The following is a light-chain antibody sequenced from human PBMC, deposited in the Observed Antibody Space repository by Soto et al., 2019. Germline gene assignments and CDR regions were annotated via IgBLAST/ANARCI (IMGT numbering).Light chain of an antibody. CDR1: QGISNW. CDR2: AAS. V-gene: IGKV1-12*01. CDR3: QQSYSFPHT. J-gene: IGKJ2*01. Sequence: DIQMTQSPSSVSASVGDRVTITCRASQGISNWLAWYQQKAGQAPKLLIYAASGLHSGVPSRFSGSGAGTDFNLTISSLQPEDFATYFCQQSYSFPHTFGRGTKLEI.